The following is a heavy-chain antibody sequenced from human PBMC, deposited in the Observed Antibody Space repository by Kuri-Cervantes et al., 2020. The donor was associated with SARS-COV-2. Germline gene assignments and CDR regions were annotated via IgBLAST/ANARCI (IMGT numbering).Heavy chain of an antibody. V-gene: IGHV4-59*01. CDR3: ARVSGELGYCSSTSCYEPIYYYGMDV. Sequence: GSLRLSCTVSGGSISSYYWSWIRQPPGKGLEWIGYIYYSGSTNYNPSLKGRVTISVDTSKNQFSLKLSSVTAADTAVYYCARVSGELGYCSSTSCYEPIYYYGMDVWGQGTTVTVSS. CDR2: IYYSGST. D-gene: IGHD2-2*01. J-gene: IGHJ6*02. CDR1: GGSISSYY.